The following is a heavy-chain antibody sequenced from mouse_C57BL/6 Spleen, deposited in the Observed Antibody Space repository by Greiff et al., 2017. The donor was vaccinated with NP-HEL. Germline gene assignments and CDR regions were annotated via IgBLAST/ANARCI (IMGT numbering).Heavy chain of an antibody. CDR3: ARDDHVLDY. J-gene: IGHJ2*01. V-gene: IGHV1-69*01. CDR2: IDPSDSYT. Sequence: QVQLQQPGAELVMPGASVKLSCKASGYTFTSYWMHWVKQRPGQGLEWIGEIDPSDSYTNYNQKFKGKSTLTVDKSSSTAYMQLSSLTSEDSAVYYCARDDHVLDYWGQGTTLTVSS. CDR1: GYTFTSYW.